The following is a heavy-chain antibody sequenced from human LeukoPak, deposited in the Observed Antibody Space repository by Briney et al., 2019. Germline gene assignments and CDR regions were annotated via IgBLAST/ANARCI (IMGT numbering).Heavy chain of an antibody. V-gene: IGHV4-34*01. CDR1: GGSFSGYY. D-gene: IGHD6-13*01. CDR3: ARTYSRFYYFYMDV. Sequence: SETLSLTCAVCGGSFSGYYWSWTRQPPGKGREWIGEINHSGSTNYNPSLKSRVTISVDTSKNQFSLKLSSVTAADTAVYYCARTYSRFYYFYMDVWGKGTSVTISS. CDR2: INHSGST. J-gene: IGHJ6*03.